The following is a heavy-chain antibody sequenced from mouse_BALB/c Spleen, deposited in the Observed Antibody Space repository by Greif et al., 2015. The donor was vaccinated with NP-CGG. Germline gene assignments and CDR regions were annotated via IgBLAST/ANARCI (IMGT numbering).Heavy chain of an antibody. CDR1: GFDFSRYW. Sequence: EVQRVESGGGLVQPGGSLKLSCAASGFDFSRYWMSWVRQAPGKGLEWIGEINPDSRTINYTTSLKDKFIISRDNAKNTLYLQMSKVRSDDTALYYCASELEYHFDYWGQGTTLTVSS. J-gene: IGHJ2*01. D-gene: IGHD5-1*01. V-gene: IGHV4-1*02. CDR3: ASELEYHFDY. CDR2: INPDSRTI.